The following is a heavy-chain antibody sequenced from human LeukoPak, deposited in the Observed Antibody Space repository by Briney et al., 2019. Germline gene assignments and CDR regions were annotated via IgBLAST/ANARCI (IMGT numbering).Heavy chain of an antibody. CDR3: ARDERLLSFLK. Sequence: GGSLRLSCAASGFTFSSYGLSWVRQAPGKGLEWVSGITGSGGSTYYADSVKGRSTISRDNSKNTLYLQMNSLRAEDTAIYYCARDERLLSFLKWGQGTLVTVSS. J-gene: IGHJ4*02. CDR2: ITGSGGST. V-gene: IGHV3-23*01. CDR1: GFTFSSYG. D-gene: IGHD3-3*01.